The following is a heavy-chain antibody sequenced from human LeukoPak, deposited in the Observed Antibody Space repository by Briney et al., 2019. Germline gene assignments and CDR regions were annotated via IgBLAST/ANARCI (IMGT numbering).Heavy chain of an antibody. D-gene: IGHD6-19*01. J-gene: IGHJ4*02. CDR3: ARPELQWHLQPFDY. V-gene: IGHV3-30*01. CDR1: GFTFSSYA. CDR2: ISYDGSNK. Sequence: QPGGSLRLSCAASGFTFSSYAMHWVRQAPGKGLEWVAVISYDGSNKYYADSVKGRFTISRDNSKNTLYLQMNSLRAEDTAVYYCARPELQWHLQPFDYWGQGPWSPSPQ.